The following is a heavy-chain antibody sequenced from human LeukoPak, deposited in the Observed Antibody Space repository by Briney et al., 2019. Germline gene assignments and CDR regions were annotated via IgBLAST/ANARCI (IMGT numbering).Heavy chain of an antibody. Sequence: SETLSLTCTVAGGSISSYYWSWIRQPPGKGLGWIGYIYYSGSTNYNPSLKSRVTISVDTSKNQFSLKLSSVTAADTAVYYCTGIYFDWLSHPYGMDVWGQGTTVTVSS. CDR3: TGIYFDWLSHPYGMDV. CDR2: IYYSGST. CDR1: GGSISSYY. J-gene: IGHJ6*02. V-gene: IGHV4-59*01. D-gene: IGHD3-9*01.